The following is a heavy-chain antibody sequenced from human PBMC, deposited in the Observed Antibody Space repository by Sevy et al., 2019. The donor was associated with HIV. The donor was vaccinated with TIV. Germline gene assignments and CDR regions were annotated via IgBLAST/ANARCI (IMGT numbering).Heavy chain of an antibody. CDR3: TTDRGRTSSMYFDL. CDR2: IKSNSSGGTI. Sequence: GGSLRLSCAASGFTFSRAWMSWVRQAPGKGLEWVGRIKSNSSGGTIDYAAPVKGRFSISRDDSENTVYLQMNSLNTEDTATYYCTTDRGRTSSMYFDLWGRGTLVTVSS. J-gene: IGHJ2*01. D-gene: IGHD3-10*01. V-gene: IGHV3-15*01. CDR1: GFTFSRAW.